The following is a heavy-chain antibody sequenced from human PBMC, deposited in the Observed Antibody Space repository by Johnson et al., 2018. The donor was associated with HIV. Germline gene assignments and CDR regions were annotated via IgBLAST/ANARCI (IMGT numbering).Heavy chain of an antibody. D-gene: IGHD4-17*01. J-gene: IGHJ3*02. V-gene: IGHV3-30*02. CDR2: VRYDGSNK. CDR1: GFTFSSYG. Sequence: QVQLVESGGGVVQPGGSLRLSCAASGFTFSSYGMHWVRQAPGKGLAWVAFVRYDGSNKYYADSVKGRFTISRDNSKNTLYLQRNSLRAEDTAVYYCAKMVHGEPPWAFDIWGQGTMVTVSS. CDR3: AKMVHGEPPWAFDI.